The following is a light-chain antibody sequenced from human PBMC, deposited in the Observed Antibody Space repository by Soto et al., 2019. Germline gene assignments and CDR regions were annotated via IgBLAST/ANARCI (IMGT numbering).Light chain of an antibody. Sequence: QAVVTQPPSVSGAPGQRVTISCTGSSSNIGAGYDVHWYQQLPGTAPKLLIYDNINRPSGVPDRFSGSKSGTSASLAITGLQAEDEADYYCQSYDSSLSAVVFGGGTKLTVL. CDR3: QSYDSSLSAVV. CDR1: SSNIGAGYD. V-gene: IGLV1-40*01. CDR2: DNI. J-gene: IGLJ2*01.